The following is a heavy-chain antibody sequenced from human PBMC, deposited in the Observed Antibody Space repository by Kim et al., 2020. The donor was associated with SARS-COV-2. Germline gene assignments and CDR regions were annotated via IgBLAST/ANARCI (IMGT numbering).Heavy chain of an antibody. CDR2: IYYSGST. J-gene: IGHJ3*02. V-gene: IGHV4-31*03. Sequence: SETLSLTCTVSGGSISSGGYYWSWIRQHPGKGLEWIGYIYYSGSTYYNPSLKSRVTISVDTSKNQFSLKLSSVTAADTAVYYCAREGAGLRLGELSFDAFDIWGQGTMVTVSS. CDR1: GGSISSGGYY. D-gene: IGHD3-16*02. CDR3: AREGAGLRLGELSFDAFDI.